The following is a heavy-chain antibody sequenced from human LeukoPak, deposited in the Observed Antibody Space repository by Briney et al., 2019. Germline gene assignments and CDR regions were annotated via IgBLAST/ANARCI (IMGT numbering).Heavy chain of an antibody. D-gene: IGHD6-13*01. CDR1: GFTFSSYA. CDR2: ISYDGSNK. CDR3: ARDSGFGYSSTKDAFDI. Sequence: GGSLRLSCAASGFTFSSYAMHWVRQAPGKGLEWVAVISYDGSNKYYADSVKGRFTISRDNSKNTLYLQMNSLRAEDTAVYYCARDSGFGYSSTKDAFDIWGQGTMVTVSS. J-gene: IGHJ3*02. V-gene: IGHV3-30-3*01.